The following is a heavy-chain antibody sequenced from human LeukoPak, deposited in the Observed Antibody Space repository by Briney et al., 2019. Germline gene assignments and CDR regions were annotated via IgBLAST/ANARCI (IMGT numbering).Heavy chain of an antibody. CDR3: ARVDPPRRLDN. CDR1: GGSVSSTNS. J-gene: IGHJ4*02. Sequence: PSGTLSLTCAVSGGSVSSTNSWSWVRQSQGKGLEWIGEIYHSGSANYNPSLRSRVTMSLDKSKNQFSLKLSSVTAADTAVYYCARVDPPRRLDNWGQGTLGIVSS. CDR2: IYHSGSA. V-gene: IGHV4-4*02. D-gene: IGHD2-21*02.